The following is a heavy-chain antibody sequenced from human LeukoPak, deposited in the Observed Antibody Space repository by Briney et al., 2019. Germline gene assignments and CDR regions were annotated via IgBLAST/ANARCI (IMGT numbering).Heavy chain of an antibody. J-gene: IGHJ5*02. CDR2: IYPGDSDT. D-gene: IGHD3-22*01. V-gene: IGHV5-51*01. Sequence: GESLKISCKGSGYSFTSYWIVWVRQMPGKGLEWMGIIYPGDSDTRYSPSFQGQVTISADKSISTAYLQWSSLEASDTAMYYCAKTTDTESSGYATWGQGTLVPVSS. CDR1: GYSFTSYW. CDR3: AKTTDTESSGYAT.